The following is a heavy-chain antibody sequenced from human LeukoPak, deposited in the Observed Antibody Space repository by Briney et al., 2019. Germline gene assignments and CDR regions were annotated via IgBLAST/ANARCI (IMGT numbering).Heavy chain of an antibody. V-gene: IGHV4-34*01. J-gene: IGHJ5*02. CDR1: GGSFSGYY. CDR3: ARTPQGRFLEWLVGFDP. CDR2: INHSGST. Sequence: SETLSLTCAVYGGSFSGYYWSWIRQPPGKGLEWIGEINHSGSTNYNPSLKSRVTISVDKSKNQFSLKLSSVTAADTAVYYCARTPQGRFLEWLVGFDPWGQGTLVTVSS. D-gene: IGHD3-3*01.